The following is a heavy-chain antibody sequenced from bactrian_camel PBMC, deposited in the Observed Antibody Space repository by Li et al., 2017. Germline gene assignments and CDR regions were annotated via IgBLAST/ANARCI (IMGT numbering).Heavy chain of an antibody. CDR3: AARGLGADCSGPRRSSAEYVY. CDR2: IDQDGGTT. V-gene: IGHV3S23*01. CDR1: GFTFSSYY. Sequence: DVQLVESGGGLVQPGGSLRLSCAASGFTFSSYYMSWVRQAPGKGLEWVSTIDQDGGTTWYVDSVKGRFTISQDTGKNTLYLQMNSLKSEDTAMYFCAARGLGADCSGPRRSSAEYVYWGQGTQVTVS. J-gene: IGHJ4*01. D-gene: IGHD3*01.